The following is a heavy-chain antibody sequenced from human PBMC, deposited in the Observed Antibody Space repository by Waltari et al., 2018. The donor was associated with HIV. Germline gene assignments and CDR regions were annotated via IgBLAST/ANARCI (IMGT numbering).Heavy chain of an antibody. Sequence: EVRLEESGGGLVQPGGSLRLSCAASGFSFTSSWMHWVRQVPGQRPEWVSRINTDGTYTNYADAVRDRFSNSRDNAKNTLYLQMNSLKVEDTAVYFCAVPRCNRANCHFASWGQGTLVTVSS. D-gene: IGHD1-1*01. CDR1: GFSFTSSW. CDR3: AVPRCNRANCHFAS. CDR2: INTDGTYT. J-gene: IGHJ4*02. V-gene: IGHV3-74*01.